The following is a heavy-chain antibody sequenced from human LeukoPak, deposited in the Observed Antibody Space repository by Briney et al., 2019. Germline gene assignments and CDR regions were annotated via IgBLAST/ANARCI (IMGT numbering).Heavy chain of an antibody. Sequence: GASVKVSCKASGYTFTGYYMHWVRQATGQGLEWMGWMNPNSGNTGYAQKFQGRVTITRNTSISTAYMELSSLRSEDTAVYYCARESPLVGAIDYWGQGTLVTVSS. CDR1: GYTFTGYY. V-gene: IGHV1-8*03. CDR2: MNPNSGNT. CDR3: ARESPLVGAIDY. D-gene: IGHD1-26*01. J-gene: IGHJ4*02.